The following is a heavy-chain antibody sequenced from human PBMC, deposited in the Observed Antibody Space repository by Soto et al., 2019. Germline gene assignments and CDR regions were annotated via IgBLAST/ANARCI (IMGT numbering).Heavy chain of an antibody. J-gene: IGHJ6*02. CDR3: AREDDGGDSLDV. Sequence: SETLSLTCTVSGETSISDYYHWTWIRQSPGKGLEWIGYIHHSGSILYNPSLKSRVTISVDTSKNQFSLHLTSVTAADTAVYSCAREDDGGDSLDVWGQGTTVTVSS. D-gene: IGHD2-21*02. V-gene: IGHV4-30-4*08. CDR2: IHHSGSI. CDR1: GETSISDYYH.